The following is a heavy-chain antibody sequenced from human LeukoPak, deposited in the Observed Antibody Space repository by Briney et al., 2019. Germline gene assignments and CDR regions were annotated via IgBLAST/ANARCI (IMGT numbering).Heavy chain of an antibody. V-gene: IGHV3-30*02. CDR2: IRYDGSNK. CDR3: ANLRPGRYGSGSPNWFDP. Sequence: GGSLRLSCAASGFTFSSYSMNWVRQAPGKGLEWVAFIRYDGSNKYYADSVKGRFTISRDNSKNTLYLQMNSLRAEDTAVYYCANLRPGRYGSGSPNWFDPWGQGTLVTVSS. J-gene: IGHJ5*02. D-gene: IGHD3-10*01. CDR1: GFTFSSYS.